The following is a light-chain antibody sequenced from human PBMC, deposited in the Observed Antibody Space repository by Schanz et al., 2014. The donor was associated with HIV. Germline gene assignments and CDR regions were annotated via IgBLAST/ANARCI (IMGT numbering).Light chain of an antibody. CDR2: GNG. CDR3: QSFDGSLGGVL. Sequence: QSVLTQPPSVSGAPGQRVTISCTGSSSNIGAGYHVHWYQQLPGTAPKLLISGNGNRPSGVPDRFSGSKSDSSASLTITGLQPEDEADYYCQSFDGSLGGVLFGGGTKLTVL. CDR1: SSNIGAGYH. J-gene: IGLJ3*02. V-gene: IGLV1-40*01.